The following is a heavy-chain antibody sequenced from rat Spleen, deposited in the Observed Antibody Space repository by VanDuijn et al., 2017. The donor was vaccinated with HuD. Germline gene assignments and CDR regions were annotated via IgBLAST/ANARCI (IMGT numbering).Heavy chain of an antibody. CDR1: GFTFSNYY. CDR2: ISNGGGKT. V-gene: IGHV5-25*01. D-gene: IGHD1-2*01. CDR3: ARDSTYASLDY. Sequence: EVQLAESGGGLVQPGRSMKLSCAASGFTFSNYYMAWVRQSPTKGLEWVASISNGGGKTYYRDSVQGRFTISRDNAKSNLYLQMDSLRSEDTATYYCARDSTYASLDYWGQGVTVTVSS. J-gene: IGHJ2*01.